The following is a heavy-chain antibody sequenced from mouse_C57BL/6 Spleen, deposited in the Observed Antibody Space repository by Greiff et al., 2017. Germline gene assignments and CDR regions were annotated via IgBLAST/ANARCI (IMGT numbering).Heavy chain of an antibody. CDR3: AKMGWPFAY. D-gene: IGHD2-3*01. CDR1: GFSLTSYG. Sequence: VKVEESGPGLVQPSQSLSITCTVSGFSLTSYGVHWVRQSPGKGLEWLGVIWRGGSTDYNAAFMSRLSITKDNSKSQVFFKMNSLQADDTAIYYCAKMGWPFAYWGQGTLVTVSA. J-gene: IGHJ3*01. CDR2: IWRGGST. V-gene: IGHV2-5*01.